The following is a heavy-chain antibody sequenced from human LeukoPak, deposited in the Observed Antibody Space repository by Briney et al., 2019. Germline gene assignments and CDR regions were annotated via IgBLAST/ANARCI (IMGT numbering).Heavy chain of an antibody. Sequence: GASVKVSCKASGYTFTGYYMHWVRQAPGQGLEWMGWINPNSGGTNYAQKFQGRVTMTRDTSISTAYMELSRLRSDDTAVYYCARDRGGDYYYYYMDVWGKGTTVTISS. CDR3: ARDRGGDYYYYYMDV. CDR2: INPNSGGT. CDR1: GYTFTGYY. J-gene: IGHJ6*03. D-gene: IGHD3-10*01. V-gene: IGHV1-2*02.